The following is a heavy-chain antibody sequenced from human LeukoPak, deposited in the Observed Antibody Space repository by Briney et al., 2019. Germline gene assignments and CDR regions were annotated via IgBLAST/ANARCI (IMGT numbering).Heavy chain of an antibody. CDR1: GFTFSIYW. V-gene: IGHV3-74*01. CDR2: IHGDGSST. Sequence: PGGSLTLPCTAWGFTFSIYWMQGVRQAPGKGVVWVSHIHGDGSSTNYADSVNGRFTIARDNAKNSLYLQINRLSVEDTAVYYCAREAGVPPTTRRWPTSVDCWGQGTLVTVSS. J-gene: IGHJ4*02. D-gene: IGHD4-11*01. CDR3: AREAGVPPTTRRWPTSVDC.